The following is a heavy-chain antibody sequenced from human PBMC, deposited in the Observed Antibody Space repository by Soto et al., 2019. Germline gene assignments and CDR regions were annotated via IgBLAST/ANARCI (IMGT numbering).Heavy chain of an antibody. J-gene: IGHJ6*02. CDR2: IWYDGSNK. CDR3: ARDQNYGSGSYYYYYGMDF. V-gene: IGHV3-33*01. Sequence: GGSLRLSCAASGFTFSSYGMHWVRQAPGKGLEWVAVIWYDGSNKYYADSVKGRFTISRDNSKNTLYLQMNSLRAEDTAVYYCARDQNYGSGSYYYYYGMDFWGQRTTVTVSS. CDR1: GFTFSSYG. D-gene: IGHD3-10*01.